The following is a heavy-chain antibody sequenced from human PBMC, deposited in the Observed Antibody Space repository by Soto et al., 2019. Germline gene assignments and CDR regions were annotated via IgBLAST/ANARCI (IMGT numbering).Heavy chain of an antibody. CDR3: ASTYYYGSGTIYYYYGMDV. J-gene: IGHJ6*02. V-gene: IGHV4-39*01. D-gene: IGHD3-10*01. Sequence: PSETLSLTCTVSGCSISSSSYYWGWIRQPPGKGLEWIGSIYYSGSTYYNPSLKSRVTISVDTSKNQFPLKLSSVTAADTAVYYCASTYYYGSGTIYYYYGMDVWGQGTTVTVSS. CDR2: IYYSGST. CDR1: GCSISSSSYY.